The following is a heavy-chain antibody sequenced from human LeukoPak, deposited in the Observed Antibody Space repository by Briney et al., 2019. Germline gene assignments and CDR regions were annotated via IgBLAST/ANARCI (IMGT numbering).Heavy chain of an antibody. CDR3: ARDAVAGTGAVWWFDP. J-gene: IGHJ5*02. D-gene: IGHD6-19*01. CDR1: GGSISSYY. CDR2: IYYSGST. V-gene: IGHV4-59*01. Sequence: SETLSLTCTVSGGSISSYYWSWIRQPPGKGLEWIGYIYYSGSTNYNPSLKSRFTISVDTSKNQFSLKLSSVTAADTAVYYCARDAVAGTGAVWWFDPWGQGTLVTVSS.